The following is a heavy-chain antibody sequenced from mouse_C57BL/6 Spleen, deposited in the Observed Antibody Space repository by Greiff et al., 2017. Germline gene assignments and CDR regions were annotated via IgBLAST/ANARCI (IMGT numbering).Heavy chain of an antibody. J-gene: IGHJ1*03. D-gene: IGHD2-3*01. Sequence: QVHVKQPGTELVKPGASVKLSCKASGYTFTSYWMHWVKQRPGQGLEWIGNINPSNGGTNYNEKFKSKATLTVDKSSSTAYMQLSSLTSEDSAVYYCARRDYDGYPYWYFDVWGTGTTVTVSS. CDR2: INPSNGGT. CDR1: GYTFTSYW. CDR3: ARRDYDGYPYWYFDV. V-gene: IGHV1-53*01.